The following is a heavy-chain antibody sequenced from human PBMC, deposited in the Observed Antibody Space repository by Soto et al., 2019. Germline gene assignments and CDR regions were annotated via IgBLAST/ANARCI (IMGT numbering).Heavy chain of an antibody. CDR1: GFTFSSYW. Sequence: EVQLVESGGGLVQPGGSLRLPCAASGFTFSSYWMHWVRQVPGKGLVWVSRINNDGSHTSYADSVKGRFTISRDNATTTPYLDINSMRAVATAVYYCARDGHCITTRCYGNWFDPGGQGTLVTVSS. CDR3: ARDGHCITTRCYGNWFDP. CDR2: INNDGSHT. D-gene: IGHD2-2*01. J-gene: IGHJ5*01. V-gene: IGHV3-74*01.